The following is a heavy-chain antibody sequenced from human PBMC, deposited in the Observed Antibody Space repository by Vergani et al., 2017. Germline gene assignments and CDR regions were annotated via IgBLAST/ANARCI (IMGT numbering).Heavy chain of an antibody. CDR3: ARGDCSGGSCYFFDYYYMDV. CDR1: GGTFSSYA. CDR2: IIPIFGKA. V-gene: IGHV1-69*12. J-gene: IGHJ6*03. D-gene: IGHD2-15*01. Sequence: QVQLVQSGAEVKKPGSSVKVSCKASGGTFSSYAISWVRQAPGQGLEWMGGIIPIFGKANYAQKFQGRVTITADESTSTAYMELGSLRSEDTAVYYCARGDCSGGSCYFFDYYYMDVWGKGTTVTVSS.